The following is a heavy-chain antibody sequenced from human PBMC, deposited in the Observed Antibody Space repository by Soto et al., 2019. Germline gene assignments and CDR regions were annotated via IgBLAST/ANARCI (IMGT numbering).Heavy chain of an antibody. CDR2: IHSYGSST. CDR3: ARGDRGAFDL. D-gene: IGHD1-26*01. J-gene: IGHJ3*01. V-gene: IGHV3-74*01. CDR1: RFTFSYYW. Sequence: EVQLLESGGGLVQPAESLRLSCVASRFTFSYYWMHWVRQAPGMGLVWVSRIHSYGSSTTYADSVKGRFTISRDNARNTLYLQMNSLRAEDTAVYYCARGDRGAFDLWGQGTVLTVSS.